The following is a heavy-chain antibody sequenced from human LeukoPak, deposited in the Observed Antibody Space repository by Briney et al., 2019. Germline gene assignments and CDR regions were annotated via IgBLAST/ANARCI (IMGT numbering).Heavy chain of an antibody. CDR3: ARGRPTTSIAAAGVNWFDP. V-gene: IGHV1-69*06. CDR2: IISIFGTA. J-gene: IGHJ5*02. CDR1: GYTFTSYD. D-gene: IGHD6-13*01. Sequence: SVKVSCKASGYTFTSYDINWVRQATGQGLEWMGGIISIFGTANYAQKFQGRVTITADKSTSTAYMELSSLRSEDTAVYYCARGRPTTSIAAAGVNWFDPWGQGTLVTVSS.